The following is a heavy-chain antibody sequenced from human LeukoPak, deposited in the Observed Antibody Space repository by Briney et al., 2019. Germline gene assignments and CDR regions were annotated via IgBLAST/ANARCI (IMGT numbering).Heavy chain of an antibody. CDR2: VNPNSGNT. CDR3: ARGQVMITFGGVIVTDYYYMDV. D-gene: IGHD3-16*02. V-gene: IGHV1-8*01. Sequence: ASVKVSCKASGYTFTSYDINWVRQATGQGLEWMGWVNPNSGNTGYAQKFQGRVTMTRNTSISTAYMELSSLRSEDTAVYYCARGQVMITFGGVIVTDYYYMDVWGKGTTVTVSS. J-gene: IGHJ6*03. CDR1: GYTFTSYD.